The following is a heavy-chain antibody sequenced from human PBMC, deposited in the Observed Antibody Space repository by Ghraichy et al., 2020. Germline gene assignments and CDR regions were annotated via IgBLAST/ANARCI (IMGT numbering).Heavy chain of an antibody. CDR3: ARRGIVGAIYYFDY. CDR1: GGSFSGYY. J-gene: IGHJ4*02. Sequence: SETLSLTCAVYGGSFSGYYWSWIRQPPGKGLEWIGEINHSGSTNYNPSLKSRVTISVDTSKNQFSLKLSSVTAADTAVYYCARRGIVGAIYYFDYWGQGTLVTVSS. D-gene: IGHD1-26*01. CDR2: INHSGST. V-gene: IGHV4-34*01.